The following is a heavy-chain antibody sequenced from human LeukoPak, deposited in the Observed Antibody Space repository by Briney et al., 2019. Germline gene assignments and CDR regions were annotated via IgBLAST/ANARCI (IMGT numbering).Heavy chain of an antibody. CDR2: ISSSSSYI. CDR3: ARLDRADYSTSPVPYYNYYMNA. V-gene: IGHV3-21*01. D-gene: IGHD6-13*01. CDR1: GFTFSSYS. J-gene: IGHJ6*03. Sequence: PAGSLRLSCAASGFTFSSYSMNWVRQAPGKGLEWVSSISSSSSYIYYADSVKGRFTISRDNAKNSLYLQMNSLRGEDTAVYYCARLDRADYSTSPVPYYNYYMNAWDKGTTVIVSS.